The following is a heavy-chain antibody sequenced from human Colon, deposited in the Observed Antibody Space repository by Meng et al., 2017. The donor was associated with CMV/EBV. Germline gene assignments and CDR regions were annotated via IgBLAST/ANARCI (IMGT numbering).Heavy chain of an antibody. V-gene: IGHV3-23*01. Sequence: GESLKISCATSGITFSDYALSWVRQAPGKGLEWVSSINARGSTTYYADSVKGRLTISRDNSNNTMYVQMNSLRVEDTAIYYCVKGRASPGTSYFDLWGQGTLVPSPQ. CDR1: GITFSDYA. D-gene: IGHD2-21*01. CDR3: VKGRASPGTSYFDL. CDR2: INARGSTT. J-gene: IGHJ4*02.